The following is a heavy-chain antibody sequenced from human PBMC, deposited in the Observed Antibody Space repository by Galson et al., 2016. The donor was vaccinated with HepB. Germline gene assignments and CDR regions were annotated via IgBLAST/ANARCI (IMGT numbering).Heavy chain of an antibody. Sequence: SVKVSCKASGYTFTNYGVTWVRQAPGQGLEWVGWIRGNSDHASNAQTFDGRVTMTTDPSTHTAYMELRSLTSDDTAVYYCARASRHNVEGSPFDYWGPGTLVTVSS. CDR1: GYTFTNYG. J-gene: IGHJ4*02. CDR2: IRGNSDHA. V-gene: IGHV1-18*04. D-gene: IGHD1-14*01. CDR3: ARASRHNVEGSPFDY.